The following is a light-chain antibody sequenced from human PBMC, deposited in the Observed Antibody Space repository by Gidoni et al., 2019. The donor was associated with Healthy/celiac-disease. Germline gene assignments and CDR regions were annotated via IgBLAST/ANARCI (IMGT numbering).Light chain of an antibody. CDR2: QDS. CDR1: KLGDKY. J-gene: IGLJ2*01. CDR3: QAWDSSTGVV. V-gene: IGLV3-1*01. Sequence: SYELTQPPSVSVSPGQTASITCSGDKLGDKYACWYQQKPGQSPLLVIYQDSKRPSGSPERFSGSNSGNTATLTISGTQAMDEADYYCQAWDSSTGVVFGGGTKLTVL.